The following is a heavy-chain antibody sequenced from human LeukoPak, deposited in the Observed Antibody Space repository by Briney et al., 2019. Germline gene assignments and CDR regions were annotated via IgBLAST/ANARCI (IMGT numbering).Heavy chain of an antibody. D-gene: IGHD6-19*01. Sequence: AGGSLRLSCAASGFPFDDYAMHWVRQAPGKGLEWVSGISWNSGSIGYADSVKGRFTISRDNAKNSLYLQMNSLRAEDTALYYCAEGNVAYSSGCMDYWGQGALVAVSS. J-gene: IGHJ4*02. V-gene: IGHV3-9*01. CDR2: ISWNSGSI. CDR3: AEGNVAYSSGCMDY. CDR1: GFPFDDYA.